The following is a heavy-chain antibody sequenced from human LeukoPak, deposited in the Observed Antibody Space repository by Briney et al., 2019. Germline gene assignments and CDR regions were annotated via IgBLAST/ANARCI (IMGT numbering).Heavy chain of an antibody. V-gene: IGHV4-59*01. D-gene: IGHD2-21*01. CDR1: RGSISSYY. J-gene: IGHJ4*02. CDR2: IDNTAKI. CDR3: ARASWAYSPFDH. Sequence: PSEPLSLTCTVSRGSISSYYWNWIRQSPGKGLEWIGYIDNTAKITTNPSLRSRVTISVDTLKNQFSLKLNSATAADTAVYYCARASWAYSPFDHWGQGTLVTVSS.